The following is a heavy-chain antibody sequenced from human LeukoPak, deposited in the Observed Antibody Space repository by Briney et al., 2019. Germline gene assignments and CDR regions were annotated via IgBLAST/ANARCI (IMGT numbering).Heavy chain of an antibody. CDR1: GFTFSSYA. D-gene: IGHD2-2*01. V-gene: IGHV3-23*01. J-gene: IGHJ5*02. CDR3: AKAALKTQLLLDWFDP. Sequence: GGSLRLSCAASGFTFSSYALGWVRQAPGRGLEWVATLSGSGAGTYYSDSVQGRFTISRDNSKNTLYLRMNSLRAEDTAVYYCAKAALKTQLLLDWFDPWGQGTLVTVSS. CDR2: LSGSGAGT.